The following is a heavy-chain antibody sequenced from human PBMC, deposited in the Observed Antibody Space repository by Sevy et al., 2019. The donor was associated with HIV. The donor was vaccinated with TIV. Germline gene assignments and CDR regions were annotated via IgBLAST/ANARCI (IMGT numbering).Heavy chain of an antibody. D-gene: IGHD2-15*01. J-gene: IGHJ6*02. Sequence: ASVKVSCKASGYTFTGYYMHWVRQAPGQGLEWMGWINPNSGGTNYAQMFQGRVTMTRDTSISTAYMELSRLGSDDTAVYYCARKFLCSGGSCYSGFSYYGMDVWGQGTTVTVSS. V-gene: IGHV1-2*02. CDR3: ARKFLCSGGSCYSGFSYYGMDV. CDR2: INPNSGGT. CDR1: GYTFTGYY.